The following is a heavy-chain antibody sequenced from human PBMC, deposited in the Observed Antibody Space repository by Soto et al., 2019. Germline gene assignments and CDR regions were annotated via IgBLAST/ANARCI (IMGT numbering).Heavy chain of an antibody. Sequence: QVQLQESGPGLVKPSETLSLTCAVSGGSLSNYYWSWIRQPPGKGLEWIGYIYDSGSTNYNPSLKSRVTISIDTSKNQFSLKLTSVTAADTAVYYCAIVGEDRVVTGNWYFDLWGRGSLVTVSS. J-gene: IGHJ2*01. CDR1: GGSLSNYY. V-gene: IGHV4-59*01. CDR3: AIVGEDRVVTGNWYFDL. D-gene: IGHD2-21*02. CDR2: IYDSGST.